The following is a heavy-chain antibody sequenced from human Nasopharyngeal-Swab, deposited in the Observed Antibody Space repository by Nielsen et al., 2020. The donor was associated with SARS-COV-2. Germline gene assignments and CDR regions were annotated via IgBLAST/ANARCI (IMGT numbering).Heavy chain of an antibody. CDR3: ARAGGWLQWIDY. V-gene: IGHV4-59*01. CDR1: GGSISSYY. J-gene: IGHJ4*02. CDR2: IYYSGST. D-gene: IGHD5-24*01. Sequence: SETLSLTCTVSGGSISSYYWSWIRQPPGKGLEWIGYIYYSGSTNYNPSLKSRVTISVDTSKNQFSLKLSSVTAADTAVYYCARAGGWLQWIDYWGQGTLVTVSS.